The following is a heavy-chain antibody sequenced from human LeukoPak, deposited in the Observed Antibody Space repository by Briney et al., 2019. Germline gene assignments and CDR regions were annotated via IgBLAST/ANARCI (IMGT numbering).Heavy chain of an antibody. CDR2: FYSGGST. V-gene: IGHV3-53*01. Sequence: GGSLRLSCAASGFSVSSNYMNWVHQAPGKGLEWVSIFYSGGSTFCADSVKGRFTIFRDNSKNMLYLQIKSLRTEDTGVYYCARDNVLHYDRSGFYAPGAFDIWGQGTMVIVSS. CDR1: GFSVSSNY. D-gene: IGHD3-22*01. CDR3: ARDNVLHYDRSGFYAPGAFDI. J-gene: IGHJ3*02.